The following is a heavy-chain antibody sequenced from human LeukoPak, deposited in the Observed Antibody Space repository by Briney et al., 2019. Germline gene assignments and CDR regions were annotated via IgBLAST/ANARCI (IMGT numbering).Heavy chain of an antibody. CDR1: GYTFTTYD. CDR3: ARDTGLPSSSSRILGFDY. V-gene: IGHV1-8*01. CDR2: MNPNSGNT. J-gene: IGHJ4*02. Sequence: ASVKVSCKASGYTFTTYDINWVRQATGQGLEWMGWMNPNSGNTGYAQKFQGRVTITRNTAIGTAYMELSSLRSEDTAVYYCARDTGLPSSSSRILGFDYWGQGTLVTVSS. D-gene: IGHD3-3*01.